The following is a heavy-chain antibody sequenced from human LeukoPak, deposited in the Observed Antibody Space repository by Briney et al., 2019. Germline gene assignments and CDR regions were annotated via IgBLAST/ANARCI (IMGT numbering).Heavy chain of an antibody. D-gene: IGHD2-8*02. CDR3: ARAVSPGQGGYYYYYMDV. CDR1: GFTFNNYA. CDR2: ISYDGSNK. J-gene: IGHJ6*03. V-gene: IGHV3-30*04. Sequence: GGSLRLSCAASGFTFNNYAMHWGPQAPGKGLEWVAVISYDGSNKYYADSVKGRFTISRDNSKNTLYLQMNSLRAEDTAVYSCARAVSPGQGGYYYYYMDVWGKGTTVTVSS.